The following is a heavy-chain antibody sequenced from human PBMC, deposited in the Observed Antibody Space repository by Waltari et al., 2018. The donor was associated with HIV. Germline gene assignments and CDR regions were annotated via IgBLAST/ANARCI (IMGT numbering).Heavy chain of an antibody. J-gene: IGHJ4*02. CDR3: ARRSSLGFDF. CDR2: MNPNSGNR. CDR1: GYTLSSYD. Sequence: QEQLVQSGAEVKKPGASVKVSCTASGYTLSSYDISWVRQATGQGLEWMGWMNPNSGNRVYAQKFQGRVIMTRNTSINTAYMQLNSLGSEDTAVYFCARRSSLGFDFWGQGTLVTVSS. V-gene: IGHV1-8*01. D-gene: IGHD3-16*01.